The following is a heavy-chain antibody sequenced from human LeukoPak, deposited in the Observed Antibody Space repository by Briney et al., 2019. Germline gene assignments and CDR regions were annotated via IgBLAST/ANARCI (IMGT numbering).Heavy chain of an antibody. CDR2: INPSGGNT. CDR1: GYSFTSYN. Sequence: ASVKVSCKTSGYSFTSYNLHWVRQAPGQRLEWMGIINPSGGNTNYAQKFQGRVTMARDTSTSTVYMELSSLKSEDTAVYYCARVRDGYNDAYDIWGQGTMVTVSS. CDR3: ARVRDGYNDAYDI. D-gene: IGHD5-24*01. J-gene: IGHJ3*02. V-gene: IGHV1-46*01.